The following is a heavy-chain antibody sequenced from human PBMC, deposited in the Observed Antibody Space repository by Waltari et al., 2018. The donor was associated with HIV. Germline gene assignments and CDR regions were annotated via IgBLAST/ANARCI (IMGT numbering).Heavy chain of an antibody. CDR1: GFTFSSYW. Sequence: EVQLVESGGGLVQPGGSLRLSCAASGFTFSSYWMHWVRQAPGKGLVWVERIKSDGGITSHADSVKGRFTMSRDNARNTLYLQRNSLGAEDTAMYYCAKGGTSGYTFGFGRWGQGTLVTVSS. CDR3: AKGGTSGYTFGFGR. J-gene: IGHJ1*01. CDR2: IKSDGGIT. D-gene: IGHD5-18*01. V-gene: IGHV3-74*01.